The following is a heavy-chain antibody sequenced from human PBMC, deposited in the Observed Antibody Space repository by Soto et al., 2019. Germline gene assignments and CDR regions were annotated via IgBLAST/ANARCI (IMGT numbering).Heavy chain of an antibody. CDR1: VGSISSHH. Sequence: SETLSLTCTVSVGSISSHHWSWIRQPPGKGLEWIGYIYDSGSTNYNPSLKSRLTISIDTSKNQFSLKLSSVIAADTAVYYCAKGDFDYWGQGSLGTGSA. CDR2: IYDSGST. V-gene: IGHV4-59*11. D-gene: IGHD3-16*01. J-gene: IGHJ4*02. CDR3: AKGDFDY.